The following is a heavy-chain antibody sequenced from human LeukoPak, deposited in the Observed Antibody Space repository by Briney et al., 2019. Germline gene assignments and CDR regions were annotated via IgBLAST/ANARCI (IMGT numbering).Heavy chain of an antibody. Sequence: SETLSLTCAVYGGSFSGYYWSWIRQPPGKGLEWIGEINHSGSTNYNPSLKSRVTISVDTSKNQFSLKLSSVTAADTAVYYCARGRLHWFDPWGQETLVTVSS. CDR1: GGSFSGYY. D-gene: IGHD4-11*01. J-gene: IGHJ5*02. V-gene: IGHV4-34*01. CDR3: ARGRLHWFDP. CDR2: INHSGST.